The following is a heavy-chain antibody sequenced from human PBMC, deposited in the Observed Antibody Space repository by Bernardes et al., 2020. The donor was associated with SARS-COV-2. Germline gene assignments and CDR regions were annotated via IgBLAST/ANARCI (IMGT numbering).Heavy chain of an antibody. CDR3: ARDLGWSGSTNYYYYYGMDV. V-gene: IGHV3-7*01. J-gene: IGHJ6*02. D-gene: IGHD3-3*01. CDR1: GFTFSSYW. CDR2: IKQDGSEK. Sequence: GGSLRLSCAASGFTFSSYWMSWVRQAPGKGLEWVANIKQDGSEKYYVDSVKGRFTISRDNAKNSLYLQMNSLRAEDTAVYYCARDLGWSGSTNYYYYYGMDVWGQGTTVTVSS.